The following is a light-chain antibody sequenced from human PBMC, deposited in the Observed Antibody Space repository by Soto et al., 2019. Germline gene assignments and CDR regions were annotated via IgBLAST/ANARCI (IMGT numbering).Light chain of an antibody. CDR2: DVT. CDR3: SSYAGTYTYV. J-gene: IGLJ1*01. CDR1: SNDVGGYNY. Sequence: QSVLTQPRSVSGSPGQSVTISCTGTSNDVGGYNYVSWYQQHPGKAPKLMVYDVTKRPSGVPDRFSGSKSGNTASLTISGLQAEDEADYYCSSYAGTYTYVFGPGTKVTVL. V-gene: IGLV2-11*01.